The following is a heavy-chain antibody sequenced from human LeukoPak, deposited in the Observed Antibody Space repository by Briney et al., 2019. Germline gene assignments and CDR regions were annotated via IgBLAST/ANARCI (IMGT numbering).Heavy chain of an antibody. Sequence: GGSLRLSCAASGFTISTYGMSWVRQAPGKGLEWVSSISGGTTYYADSVKGRFTISRDNSKNTVSLQMNSLRAEDTAVYYCAKRFYLAGNHGGQGPLGTVS. CDR2: ISGGTT. J-gene: IGHJ4*02. D-gene: IGHD2/OR15-2a*01. CDR3: AKRFYLAGNH. CDR1: GFTISTYG. V-gene: IGHV3-23*01.